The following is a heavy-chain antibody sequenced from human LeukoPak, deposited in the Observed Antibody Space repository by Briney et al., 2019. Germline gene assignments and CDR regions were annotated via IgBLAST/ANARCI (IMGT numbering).Heavy chain of an antibody. J-gene: IGHJ4*02. CDR1: GNYW. CDR2: INSDGSWT. Sequence: PGGSLRLSCAASGNYWMHWVRQAPGKGLVWVSHINSDGSWTGYADSVKGRFTISKDNAKNTVYLQMNNLRAEDTAVYYCVNFYETYWGRGTLVTVSS. CDR3: VNFYETY. D-gene: IGHD2/OR15-2a*01. V-gene: IGHV3-74*01.